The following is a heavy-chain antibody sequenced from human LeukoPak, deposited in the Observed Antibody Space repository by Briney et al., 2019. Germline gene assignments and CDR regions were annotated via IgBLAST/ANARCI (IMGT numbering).Heavy chain of an antibody. CDR1: GGSISRSSYY. J-gene: IGHJ4*02. D-gene: IGHD6-19*01. CDR2: IYYSGST. Sequence: PSETLSLTCTVSGGSISRSSYYGGWIRQPPGKGLEWIGSIYYSGSTYYNPSLKSRVTISIDTSKNQFSLKLSSVTAADTAVYYCARLYSSGWYVDYWGQGTLVTVSS. CDR3: ARLYSSGWYVDY. V-gene: IGHV4-39*01.